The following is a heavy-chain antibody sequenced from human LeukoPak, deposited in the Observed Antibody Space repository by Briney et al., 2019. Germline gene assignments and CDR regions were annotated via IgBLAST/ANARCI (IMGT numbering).Heavy chain of an antibody. D-gene: IGHD5-18*01. CDR3: ARDPGYSYGPHGYYYYMDV. CDR1: GFTFSSYS. V-gene: IGHV3-21*01. Sequence: PGGSLRLSCAASGFTFSSYSMNWVRQAPGKGLQWVSSISTSSSYIYYADSVKGRFTISRDNAKKSLYLQMNSLRAEDTAVYYCARDPGYSYGPHGYYYYMDVWGKGTTVTISS. J-gene: IGHJ6*03. CDR2: ISTSSSYI.